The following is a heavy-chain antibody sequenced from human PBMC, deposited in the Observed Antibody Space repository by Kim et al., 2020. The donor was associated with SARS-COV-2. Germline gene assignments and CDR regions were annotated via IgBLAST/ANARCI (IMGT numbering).Heavy chain of an antibody. D-gene: IGHD2-15*01. CDR3: ARGYCSGAICPNWFDP. Sequence: SETLSLTCTLSTGSITSGGHYWNWVRLLPGKGLAWIGYIYSGGNTYYKPSLKSRATMSLDTSKNQFSLELSSVTAADTAVYYCARGYCSGAICPNWFDP. V-gene: IGHV4-31*03. J-gene: IGHJ5*02. CDR2: IYSGGNT. CDR1: TGSITSGGHY.